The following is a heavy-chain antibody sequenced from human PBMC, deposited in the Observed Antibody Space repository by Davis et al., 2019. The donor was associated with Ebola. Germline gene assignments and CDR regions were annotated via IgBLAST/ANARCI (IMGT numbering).Heavy chain of an antibody. V-gene: IGHV3-30-3*01. CDR2: ISYDGSNK. CDR3: REETYDY. J-gene: IGHJ4*02. Sequence: GESLKISCAVSRFTFSSYAMHWVRQAPGKGLEWVAVISYDGSNKYYADSVKGRFTISRDNSKNTLYLQMSSLRVEDAAIYYCREETYDYWGQGTLVAVSS. CDR1: RFTFSSYA.